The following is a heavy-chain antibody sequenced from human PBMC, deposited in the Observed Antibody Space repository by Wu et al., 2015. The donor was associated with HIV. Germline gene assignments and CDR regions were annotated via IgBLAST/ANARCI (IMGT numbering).Heavy chain of an antibody. V-gene: IGHV1-69*04. CDR3: ARDHSSTAWDRMYWWLDP. D-gene: IGHD1-26*01. CDR2: INPKDGGL. Sequence: QVQVVQSGAEVKKPGSSVRVSCKASGGPFSSHAISWVRQAPGQGLEWMGIINPKDGGLNYAQKFMDRVTLTSDTSTSTFYMELRRLTSEDTAIYYCARDHSSTAWDRMYWWLDPWGQGTLVTVSS. J-gene: IGHJ5*02. CDR1: GGPFSSHA.